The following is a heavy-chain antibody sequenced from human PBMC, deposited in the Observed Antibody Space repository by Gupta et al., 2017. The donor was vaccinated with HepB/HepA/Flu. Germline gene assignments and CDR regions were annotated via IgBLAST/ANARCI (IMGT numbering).Heavy chain of an antibody. CDR1: GFTFSDYD. Sequence: EVQLVESGGGLVQPGGSLRLSCAASGFTFSDYDMHWVRQATGKGLEWVSAIGTLDDTYYPGSVEGRFTVTRDNARDSLYLKMKSPKVAETAVYYCVRVKGGIAAAGTTAGYFDLWGRGTLVTVSS. V-gene: IGHV3-13*01. CDR3: VRVKGGIAAAGTTAGYFDL. D-gene: IGHD6-13*01. CDR2: IGTLDDT. J-gene: IGHJ2*01.